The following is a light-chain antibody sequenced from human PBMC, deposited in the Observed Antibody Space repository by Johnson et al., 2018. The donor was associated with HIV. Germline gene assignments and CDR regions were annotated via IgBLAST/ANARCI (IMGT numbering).Light chain of an antibody. CDR1: SSNIGNNY. Sequence: QLVLTQPPSVSAAPGQKVTISCSGSSSNIGNNYVSWYQQLPGTAPKLLIYDNNKRPSGIPDRFSGPKSGTSATRGITGLQTGDEADYYCGTWDSSLSAAVFGTGTKVTVL. V-gene: IGLV1-51*01. CDR3: GTWDSSLSAAV. J-gene: IGLJ1*01. CDR2: DNN.